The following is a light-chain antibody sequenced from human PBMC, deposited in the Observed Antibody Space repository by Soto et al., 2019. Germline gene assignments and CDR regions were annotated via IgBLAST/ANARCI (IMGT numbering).Light chain of an antibody. Sequence: SALTQPASVSGSPGQSITISCTGTSSDVGGYNYVSWYQQHPGKAPKLMIYDVSNRPSGVSNRFSGSKSGNTASLTISRLHAENEADYYCSSYTTSSTLVFGGGTKVTVL. CDR1: SSDVGGYNY. CDR2: DVS. CDR3: SSYTTSSTLV. V-gene: IGLV2-14*01. J-gene: IGLJ2*01.